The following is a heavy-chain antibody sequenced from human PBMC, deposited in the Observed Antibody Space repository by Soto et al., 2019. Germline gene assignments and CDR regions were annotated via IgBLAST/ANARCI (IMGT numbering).Heavy chain of an antibody. J-gene: IGHJ6*02. D-gene: IGHD2-2*02. V-gene: IGHV4-61*01. Sequence: QVQLQESGPGLVKPSETLSLTCTVSGGSVSSGSYYWSWIRQPPGKGLEWMGYNYYSGSTNHNPSLKSRVTISVDTSKNQFSLKLSSVTAADTAVYYCARWGGFCISTSCYNYYYGMDVWGQGTTVTVSS. CDR3: ARWGGFCISTSCYNYYYGMDV. CDR2: NYYSGST. CDR1: GGSVSSGSYY.